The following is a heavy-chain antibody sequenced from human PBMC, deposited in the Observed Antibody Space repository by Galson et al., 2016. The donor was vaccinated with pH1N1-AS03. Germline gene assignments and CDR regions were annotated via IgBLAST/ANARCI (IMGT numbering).Heavy chain of an antibody. J-gene: IGHJ6*02. CDR3: ARDPRGPCTSATCPTTYYFGMDV. D-gene: IGHD2-2*01. V-gene: IGHV1-2*04. CDR1: GYIFTGFY. CDR2: INPNNGVT. Sequence: SVKVSCKASGYIFTGFYVHWERQAPGQGLEWMGWINPNNGVTNYAQKFQAWVTMTGDTSISTAYMELYGLKSDDTAVYYCARDPRGPCTSATCPTTYYFGMDVWGQGTTVIVSS.